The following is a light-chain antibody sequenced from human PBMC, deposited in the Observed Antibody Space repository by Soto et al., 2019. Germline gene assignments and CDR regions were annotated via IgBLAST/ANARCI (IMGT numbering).Light chain of an antibody. V-gene: IGLV2-8*01. J-gene: IGLJ1*01. CDR3: KSYAGSNTYV. CDR1: KSDIGVYDF. CDR2: EVV. Sequence: QSALAQPPSASGSPGQSVTISCTGTKSDIGVYDFVSWHQHHPGKAPRLIIYEVVQRPSGVPDRFSGSKSGNTASLTVSGLQAADEVDYFCKSYAGSNTYVFGSGTKVTVL.